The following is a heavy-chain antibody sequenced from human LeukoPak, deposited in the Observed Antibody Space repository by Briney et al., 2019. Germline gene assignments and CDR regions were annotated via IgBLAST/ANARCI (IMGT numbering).Heavy chain of an antibody. CDR2: ISYDGSNK. J-gene: IGHJ4*02. Sequence: GGSLRLSCAASGFTFSSYWMSWVRQAPGKGLEWVAVISYDGSNKYYADSVKGRFTISRDNSKNTLYLQMNSLRAEDTAVYYCAKESSFGYWGQGTLVTVSS. D-gene: IGHD3-10*01. CDR1: GFTFSSYW. CDR3: AKESSFGY. V-gene: IGHV3-30*18.